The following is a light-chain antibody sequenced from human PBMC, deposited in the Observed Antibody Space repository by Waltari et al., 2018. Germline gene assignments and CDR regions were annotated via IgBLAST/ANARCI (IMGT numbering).Light chain of an antibody. V-gene: IGLV3-25*03. CDR2: KDS. J-gene: IGLJ1*01. CDR3: QSADSSGTYYV. Sequence: SYELTQPPSVPVSPGQTARITCSGDALPKQYALWYQQKPGQAPVLVIYKDSERPSGIPERFSGSSSGTTVTLTISGVQAEDEADYYCQSADSSGTYYVFGTGTKVTVL. CDR1: ALPKQY.